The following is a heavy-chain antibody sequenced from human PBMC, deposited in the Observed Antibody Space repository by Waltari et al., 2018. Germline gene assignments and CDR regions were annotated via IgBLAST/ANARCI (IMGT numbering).Heavy chain of an antibody. J-gene: IGHJ6*03. CDR1: GGSVSGNY. Sequence: QVQLQQWGAGLLKPSETLSLTCAVYGGSVSGNYWSWIRQPPGKGLVWMGEINHSGSTTDNPSPKSRVTILVDTAKNQFFLKLSSVTAADTAVYYCAREVISMVRGVTYYYYYMDVWGKGTTVTVS. V-gene: IGHV4-34*01. CDR2: INHSGST. D-gene: IGHD3-10*01. CDR3: AREVISMVRGVTYYYYYMDV.